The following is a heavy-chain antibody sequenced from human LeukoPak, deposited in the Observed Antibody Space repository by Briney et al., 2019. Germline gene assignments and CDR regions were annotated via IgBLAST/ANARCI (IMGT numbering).Heavy chain of an antibody. V-gene: IGHV3-30*04. CDR2: ISYDGSNK. CDR3: ARAYDILTGYYDY. J-gene: IGHJ4*02. D-gene: IGHD3-9*01. Sequence: GGSLRLSCAASGFTFSSYAMHWVRQAPGKGLERVAVISYDGSNKYYADSVKGRFTISRDNSKNTLYLQMNSLRAEDTAVYYCARAYDILTGYYDYWGQGTLVTVSS. CDR1: GFTFSSYA.